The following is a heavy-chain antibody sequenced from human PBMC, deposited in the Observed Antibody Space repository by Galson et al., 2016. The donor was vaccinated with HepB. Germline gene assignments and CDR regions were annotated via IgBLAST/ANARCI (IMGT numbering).Heavy chain of an antibody. D-gene: IGHD3-3*01. CDR1: GFTFSSYP. CDR2: ISGSGDTT. Sequence: SLRLSCAASGFTFSSYPMSWVRQAPGKGLEWVSTISGSGDTTYYADSVKGRFTISRDNSKNTLYLQMKSLRAEDTAVYYCAKRSGRLLEWFATNYFDYWGQGTLVTVSS. V-gene: IGHV3-23*01. CDR3: AKRSGRLLEWFATNYFDY. J-gene: IGHJ4*02.